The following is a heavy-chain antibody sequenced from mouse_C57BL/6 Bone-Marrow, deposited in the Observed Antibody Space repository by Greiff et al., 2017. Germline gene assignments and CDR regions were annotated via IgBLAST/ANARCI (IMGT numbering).Heavy chain of an antibody. CDR1: GYTFTSYW. CDR3: ARRGLMVTTRAYFDY. J-gene: IGHJ2*01. CDR2: IYPGSGST. D-gene: IGHD2-2*01. Sequence: VQLQQPGAELVKPGASVKMSCKASGYTFTSYWITWVKQRPGQGLEWIGDIYPGSGSTNYNEKFKSKATLTVDTSSSTAYMQSSSLTSEDSAVYYCARRGLMVTTRAYFDYWGQGTTLTVSS. V-gene: IGHV1-55*01.